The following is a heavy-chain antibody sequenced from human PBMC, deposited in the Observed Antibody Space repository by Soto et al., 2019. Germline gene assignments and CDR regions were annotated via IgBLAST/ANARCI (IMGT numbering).Heavy chain of an antibody. CDR1: GGSISSGGYY. Sequence: QVQLQESGPGLVKPSQTLSLTCTVSGGSISSGGYYWSWIRQHPGKGLEWIGYIYYSGSTYYNPSLNSRVTISVDTSKNQFSLKLSSVTAADTAVYYCARTYDSSGYSPYFDYWGQGTLVTVSS. CDR3: ARTYDSSGYSPYFDY. D-gene: IGHD3-22*01. CDR2: IYYSGST. V-gene: IGHV4-31*03. J-gene: IGHJ4*02.